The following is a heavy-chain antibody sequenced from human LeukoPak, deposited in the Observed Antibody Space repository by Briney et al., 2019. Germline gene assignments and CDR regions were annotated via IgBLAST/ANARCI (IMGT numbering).Heavy chain of an antibody. CDR3: ARGDKYQLVSWFDP. CDR2: ISSSSSYI. Sequence: GGSLRLSCAASGFTFSSYSMNWVRQAPGKGLEWVSSISSSSSYIYYADSVKGRFTISRDDAKNSLYLQMNSLRAEDTAVYYCARGDKYQLVSWFDPWGQGTLVTVSS. D-gene: IGHD2-2*01. CDR1: GFTFSSYS. V-gene: IGHV3-21*01. J-gene: IGHJ5*02.